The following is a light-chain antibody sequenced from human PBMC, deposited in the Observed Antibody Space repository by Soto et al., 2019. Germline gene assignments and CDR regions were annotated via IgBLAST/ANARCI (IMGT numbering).Light chain of an antibody. J-gene: IGLJ1*01. Sequence: QSVLTQPPSASGSPGQSVTISCTGTSGDVGAYNYVSWYQHHPGKAPKLMICDVSDRPSGVSNRFSGSKSGNTASLTISGLQAEDEADYYCSSYTSSSTPWVFGTGTKVTVL. CDR3: SSYTSSSTPWV. V-gene: IGLV2-14*03. CDR1: SGDVGAYNY. CDR2: DVS.